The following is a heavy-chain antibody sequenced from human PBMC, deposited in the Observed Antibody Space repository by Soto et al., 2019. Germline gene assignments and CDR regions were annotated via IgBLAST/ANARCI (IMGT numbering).Heavy chain of an antibody. CDR3: AKHKGAYSSSWPYEAFDI. J-gene: IGHJ3*02. D-gene: IGHD6-13*01. Sequence: EVQLLGSGGGLVQPRGSLRISCAASGFSFRRYAMSWVRQAPGKGLEWVSAISGIGGRPYYADSVKGRFTISRDNAKNTLYLHMNSLRAQDTAGYYCAKHKGAYSSSWPYEAFDIWGQGTLVTVSS. CDR1: GFSFRRYA. CDR2: ISGIGGRP. V-gene: IGHV3-23*01.